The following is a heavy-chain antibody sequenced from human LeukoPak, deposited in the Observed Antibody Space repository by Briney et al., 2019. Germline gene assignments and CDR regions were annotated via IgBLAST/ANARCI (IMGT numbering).Heavy chain of an antibody. CDR1: GFIFGSHA. Sequence: GGSLRLSCAASGFIFGSHAMSWVRQAPGKGLEWISSISGSGDNIFYADSVKGRLTISRDNSKNTLYLQMNSLRAEDTAVYYCAELGITMIGGVWGKGTTVTISS. CDR3: AELGITMIGGV. CDR2: ISGSGDNI. V-gene: IGHV3-23*01. D-gene: IGHD3-10*02. J-gene: IGHJ6*04.